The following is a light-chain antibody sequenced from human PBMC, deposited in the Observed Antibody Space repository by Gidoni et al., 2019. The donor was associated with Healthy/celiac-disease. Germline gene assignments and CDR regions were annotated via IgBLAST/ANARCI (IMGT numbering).Light chain of an antibody. CDR2: GKN. CDR1: SLRSYY. V-gene: IGLV3-19*01. J-gene: IGLJ2*01. Sequence: SSPLTHHAAVSVALGQTVRTTCQGDSLRSYYASWYQPKPGQAPVLVTYGKNNRPTGIPDRFSGSSSGKTASLTITGAQAEDEADYYCNSRDSSGNHLVFGGGTKLTVL. CDR3: NSRDSSGNHLV.